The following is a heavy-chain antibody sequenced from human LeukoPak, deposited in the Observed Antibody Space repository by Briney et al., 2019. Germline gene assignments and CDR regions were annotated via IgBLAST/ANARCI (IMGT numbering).Heavy chain of an antibody. Sequence: GGSLRLSCAASGFSSDDYAMHWVRQAPGKGLEWVSLISGDGDSTYYADSVKGRFTISRDNSKDSLYLQMNSLRTEDTALYYCAKDTGITPSGISGFFDFWGQGTLVTVSS. CDR2: ISGDGDST. D-gene: IGHD6-13*01. J-gene: IGHJ4*02. V-gene: IGHV3-43*02. CDR1: GFSSDDYA. CDR3: AKDTGITPSGISGFFDF.